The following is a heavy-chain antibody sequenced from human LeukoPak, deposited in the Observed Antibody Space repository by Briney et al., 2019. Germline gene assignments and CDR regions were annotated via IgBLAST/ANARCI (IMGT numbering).Heavy chain of an antibody. CDR3: AKDRTYCSGGSCYSEYFQH. CDR2: ISSSGSTI. J-gene: IGHJ1*01. CDR1: GFTFSSYE. Sequence: GGSLRLSCAASGFTFSSYEMNWVRQAPGKGLEWVSYISSSGSTIYYADSVKGRFTISRDNSKNTLYLQMNSLRAEDTAVYYCAKDRTYCSGGSCYSEYFQHWGQGTLVTVSS. V-gene: IGHV3-48*03. D-gene: IGHD2-15*01.